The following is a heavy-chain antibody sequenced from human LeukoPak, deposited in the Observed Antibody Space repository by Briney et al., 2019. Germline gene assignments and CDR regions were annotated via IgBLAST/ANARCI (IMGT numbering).Heavy chain of an antibody. Sequence: GRSLRLSCAASGFTFSSYGMHCVRQPPGKGLEWVAVIWYDGSNKYYADSVKGRFTISRDNSKNTLYLQMNSLRAEDTAVYYCARGSPYYDILTGYTFDYWGQGTLVTVSS. D-gene: IGHD3-9*01. CDR3: ARGSPYYDILTGYTFDY. CDR2: IWYDGSNK. CDR1: GFTFSSYG. V-gene: IGHV3-33*01. J-gene: IGHJ4*02.